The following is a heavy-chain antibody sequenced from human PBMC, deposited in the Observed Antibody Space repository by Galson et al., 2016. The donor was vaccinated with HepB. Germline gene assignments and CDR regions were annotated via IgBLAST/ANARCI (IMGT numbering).Heavy chain of an antibody. D-gene: IGHD4-17*01. J-gene: IGHJ5*01. Sequence: SETLSLTCTVSGGSISSPISYWAWIRQPPGKGLEWIATISYSETTYYSASLKSRVTISADTSNNQFSLRVRSVTATDTAVYYCARRGHTTTVTKRAFDSWGQGALVTVSS. CDR3: ARRGHTTTVTKRAFDS. V-gene: IGHV4-39*01. CDR1: GGSISSPISY. CDR2: ISYSETT.